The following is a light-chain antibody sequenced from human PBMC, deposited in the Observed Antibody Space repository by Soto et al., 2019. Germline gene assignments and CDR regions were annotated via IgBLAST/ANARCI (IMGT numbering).Light chain of an antibody. J-gene: IGKJ1*01. CDR1: QSVSSN. Sequence: EIVMTQSPATLSVSPGERATLSCRDSQSVSSNLAWYQQKPGQAPRLLIYGITTRATGIPARFSGSGSGTEFTLTISSLQSEDFAVYYCQQYNNWLRTFGQGTKVDIK. V-gene: IGKV3-15*01. CDR2: GIT. CDR3: QQYNNWLRT.